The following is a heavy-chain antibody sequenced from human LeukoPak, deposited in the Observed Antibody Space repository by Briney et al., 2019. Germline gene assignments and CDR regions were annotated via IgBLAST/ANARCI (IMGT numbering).Heavy chain of an antibody. Sequence: GRSLRLSCAASGFTFTTFPMHWVRQPPGKGLEWVAVISYDGTDKYYADSVKGRFTISRDNSKSTLYLRMDSLRAEDTAVYYCASPNSMAGTHYFHYWGQGTLVTVS. V-gene: IGHV3-30*04. CDR3: ASPNSMAGTHYFHY. CDR1: GFTFTTFP. CDR2: ISYDGTDK. D-gene: IGHD6-19*01. J-gene: IGHJ4*02.